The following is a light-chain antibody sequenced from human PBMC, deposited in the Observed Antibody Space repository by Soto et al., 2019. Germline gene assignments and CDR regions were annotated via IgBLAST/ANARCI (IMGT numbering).Light chain of an antibody. CDR1: SSDVGGYNY. V-gene: IGLV2-8*01. J-gene: IGLJ1*01. CDR3: SSYGGSNTFGV. CDR2: EVS. Sequence: SALPQPPSASGSPGQSVTISCTGTSSDVGGYNYVSWYQQHPGKAPKLMIYEVSKRPSGVPDRFSGSKSGNTASLTVSGLQADDEADYYCSSYGGSNTFGVFGTGTKVTVL.